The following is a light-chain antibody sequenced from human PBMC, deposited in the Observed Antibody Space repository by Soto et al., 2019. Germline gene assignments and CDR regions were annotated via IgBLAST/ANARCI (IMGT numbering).Light chain of an antibody. J-gene: IGKJ1*01. Sequence: DIQMTQSPSTLSASVGDRVTITCRASQSISDWLAWYQQKPGKAPKLLIYKASSFESGVPSRFSGSGSGTEFTLTISSLQPDDFATYYCQQYNSYSTVGQGTKVEIK. CDR1: QSISDW. CDR3: QQYNSYST. CDR2: KAS. V-gene: IGKV1-5*03.